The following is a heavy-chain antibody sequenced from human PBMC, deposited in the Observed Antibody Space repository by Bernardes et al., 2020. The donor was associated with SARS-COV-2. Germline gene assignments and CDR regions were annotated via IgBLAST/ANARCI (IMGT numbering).Heavy chain of an antibody. CDR1: GFTFISYG. V-gene: IGHV3-21*06. J-gene: IGHJ4*02. CDR3: ARDGPSHYFDY. Sequence: GGSLRLSCAASGFTFISYGMNWVRQAPGKGLEWVSFICFIGGYMYYADSVKGRLTISRDNSKNTLYLQMNSLRAEDTALYFCARDGPSHYFDYWGQGTLVTVSS. CDR2: ICFIGGYM.